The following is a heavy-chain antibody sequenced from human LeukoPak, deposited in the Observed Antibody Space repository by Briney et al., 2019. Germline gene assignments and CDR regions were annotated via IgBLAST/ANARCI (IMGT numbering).Heavy chain of an antibody. D-gene: IGHD3-10*01. CDR3: ARDDTAMVRGVMRPLYYYYGIDV. CDR2: INPNSGGT. J-gene: IGHJ6*02. V-gene: IGHV1-2*04. Sequence: ASVKVSCKASGYTFTGYYMRWVRQAPGQGLEWMGWINPNSGGTNYAQKFQGWVTMTRDTSISTAYMELSRLRSDDTAVYYCARDDTAMVRGVMRPLYYYYGIDVWGQGTTVTVSS. CDR1: GYTFTGYY.